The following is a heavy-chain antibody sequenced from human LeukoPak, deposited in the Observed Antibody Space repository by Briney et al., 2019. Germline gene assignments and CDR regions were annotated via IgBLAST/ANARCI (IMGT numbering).Heavy chain of an antibody. J-gene: IGHJ4*02. V-gene: IGHV4-39*01. CDR1: GDSISTSNYY. CDR3: ARQSRRATSDF. CDR2: VFYNGKT. Sequence: PSETLSLTCTVSGDSISTSNYYWGWVRQPPGKGLEWIGSVFYNGKTYSNAPLKSRVTMSADTSKSQFSLKLTSVTAADTAVYYCARQSRRATSDFWGQGTLVTVSS. D-gene: IGHD2-2*01.